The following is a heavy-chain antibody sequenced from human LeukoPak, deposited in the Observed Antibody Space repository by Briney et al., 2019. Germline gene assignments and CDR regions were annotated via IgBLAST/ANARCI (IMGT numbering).Heavy chain of an antibody. J-gene: IGHJ5*02. CDR2: IYYNRTT. Sequence: TSETLSLTCSVSGGSISSYYWSWVRQPPGKGLEWIGFIYYNRTTNFNPSFESRVAVSGDMSKNQVSLTLNSVTAADTAVYFCARHGYKSSQSRFDLWGQGTLVTVSS. V-gene: IGHV4-59*08. D-gene: IGHD3-22*01. CDR3: ARHGYKSSQSRFDL. CDR1: GGSISSYY.